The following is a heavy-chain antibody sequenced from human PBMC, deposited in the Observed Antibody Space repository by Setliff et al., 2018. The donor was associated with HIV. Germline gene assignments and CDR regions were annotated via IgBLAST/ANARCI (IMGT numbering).Heavy chain of an antibody. Sequence: TGGSLRLSCEASGFTFSTYGMNWVRHAPGKGLEWVAVIYSGGSTYYADSVKGRFTISRDNSKNTLYLQMNSLRAEDTAVYYCARDQWGYSYGYYYYYMDVWGKGTTVTVSS. D-gene: IGHD5-18*01. J-gene: IGHJ6*03. CDR1: GFTFSTYG. CDR3: ARDQWGYSYGYYYYYMDV. CDR2: IYSGGST. V-gene: IGHV3-66*02.